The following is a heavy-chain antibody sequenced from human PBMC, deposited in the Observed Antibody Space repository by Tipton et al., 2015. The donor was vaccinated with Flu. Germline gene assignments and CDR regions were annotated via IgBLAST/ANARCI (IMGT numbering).Heavy chain of an antibody. Sequence: LRLSCTVSGDSISSSSYYWGWIRQPPGKGLEWIGNAYYRGSTYYNPSLKSRVTISVDTSKNQFSLKLSSVTAADTAVYYCARSMGGSTDYWGQGTLVTVSS. CDR1: GDSISSSSYY. CDR2: AYYRGST. D-gene: IGHD1-26*01. J-gene: IGHJ4*02. CDR3: ARSMGGSTDY. V-gene: IGHV4-39*01.